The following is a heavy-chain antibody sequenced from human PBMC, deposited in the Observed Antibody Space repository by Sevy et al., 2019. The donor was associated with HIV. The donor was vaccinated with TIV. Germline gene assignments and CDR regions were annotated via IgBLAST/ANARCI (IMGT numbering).Heavy chain of an antibody. Sequence: ASVKVSCKASGYTFRSYGIIWVRRAPGQGLEWMGWISPYTGDTDFAQKVQGRVSMTSDTSTSTAYMELRSLRSDDTAVYYWARDKPQGVVVLPGAMWGGVDYWGQGTLVTVSS. D-gene: IGHD2-2*01. CDR3: ARDKPQGVVVLPGAMWGGVDY. CDR2: ISPYTGDT. CDR1: GYTFRSYG. J-gene: IGHJ4*02. V-gene: IGHV1-18*01.